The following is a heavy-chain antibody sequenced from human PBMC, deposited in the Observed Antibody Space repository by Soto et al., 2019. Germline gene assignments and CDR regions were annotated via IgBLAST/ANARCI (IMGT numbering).Heavy chain of an antibody. CDR3: ARDWNAGIFDF. CDR2: IWYDANNK. J-gene: IGHJ4*02. Sequence: GGALRLSCGASGFTLKNFAKHWGRQAPVKGLEWVAMIWYDANNKYYADSVKGRFTISRDNSKNTLSLQMDSLRAEDTAVYYCARDWNAGIFDFWGQGTLVTVSS. CDR1: GFTLKNFA. D-gene: IGHD1-1*01. V-gene: IGHV3-33*01.